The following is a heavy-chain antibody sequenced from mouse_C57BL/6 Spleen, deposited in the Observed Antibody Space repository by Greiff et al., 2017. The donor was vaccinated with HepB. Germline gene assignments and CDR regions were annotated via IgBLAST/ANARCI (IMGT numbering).Heavy chain of an antibody. Sequence: VQLQQSVAELVRPGASVKLSCTASGFNIKNTYMHWVKQRPEQGLEWIGRIDPANGNTKYAPKFQGKATITADTSANTAYLQLSSLTSEDTAIYYCSRLFLTMITSSEEAYWGQGTLVTVSA. D-gene: IGHD2-4*01. CDR2: IDPANGNT. CDR3: SRLFLTMITSSEEAY. J-gene: IGHJ3*01. CDR1: GFNIKNTY. V-gene: IGHV14-3*01.